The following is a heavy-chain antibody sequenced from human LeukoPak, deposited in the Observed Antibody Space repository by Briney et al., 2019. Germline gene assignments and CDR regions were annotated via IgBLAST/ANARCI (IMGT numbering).Heavy chain of an antibody. CDR1: GFTFSSYA. V-gene: IGHV3-23*01. J-gene: IGHJ1*01. D-gene: IGHD6-6*01. CDR3: ARGDWAARYFQH. CDR2: ISGSGGST. Sequence: GGSLSLSCAASGFTFSSYAMSWVRQAPGKGLEWVSAISGSGGSTYYADSVKGRFTISRDNSKNTLYLQMNSLRAEDTAVYYCARGDWAARYFQHWGQGTLVTVPS.